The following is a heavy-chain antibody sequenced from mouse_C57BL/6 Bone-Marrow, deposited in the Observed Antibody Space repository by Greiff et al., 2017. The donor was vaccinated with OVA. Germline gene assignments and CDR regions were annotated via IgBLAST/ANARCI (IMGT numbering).Heavy chain of an antibody. J-gene: IGHJ4*01. CDR3: ARGWLLTYYYAMDY. CDR1: GYTFPSYW. CDR2: IDPSDSYS. Sequence: QVQLQQPGAELVRPGTSVKLFCKASGYTFPSYWMHLVKQRPGQGLEWIGVIDPSDSYSNYNQKFKGKATLTVDTSSRAAYMQHSSMTSEDAAVYYCARGWLLTYYYAMDYWGQGTSVTVSS. D-gene: IGHD2-3*01. V-gene: IGHV1-59*01.